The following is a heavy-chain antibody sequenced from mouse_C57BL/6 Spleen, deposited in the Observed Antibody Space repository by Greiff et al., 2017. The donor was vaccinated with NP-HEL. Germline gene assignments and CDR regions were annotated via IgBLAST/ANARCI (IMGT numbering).Heavy chain of an antibody. J-gene: IGHJ1*03. CDR3: ARRGDYDRYFDV. Sequence: QVQLKQPGAELVKPGASVKLSCKASGYTFTSYWMHWVKQRPGQGLEWIGMIHPNSGSTNYNEKFKSKATLTVDKSSSTAYMQLSSLTSEDSAVYYCARRGDYDRYFDVWGTGTTVTVSS. V-gene: IGHV1-64*01. CDR2: IHPNSGST. D-gene: IGHD2-4*01. CDR1: GYTFTSYW.